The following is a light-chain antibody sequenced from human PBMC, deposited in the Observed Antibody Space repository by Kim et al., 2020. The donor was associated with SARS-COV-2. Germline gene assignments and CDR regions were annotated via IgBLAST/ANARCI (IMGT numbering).Light chain of an antibody. J-gene: IGKJ1*01. CDR2: AAS. Sequence: DIQMTQSPSSLSAYVGDRVTITCRASQSMTNYLNWYQQKPGKAPKLLIYAASSLHTGVPSRFSGSGSGRDFTLTISNLQPEDFAAYYCQQNYSTSRTIGQGTKVEIK. V-gene: IGKV1-39*01. CDR1: QSMTNY. CDR3: QQNYSTSRT.